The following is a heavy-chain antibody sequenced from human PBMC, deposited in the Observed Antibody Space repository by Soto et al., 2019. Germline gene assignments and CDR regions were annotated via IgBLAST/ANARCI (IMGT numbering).Heavy chain of an antibody. J-gene: IGHJ4*02. CDR3: VKPKDYSSGWYGY. CDR1: GFTFSGFW. V-gene: IGHV3-74*01. D-gene: IGHD6-19*01. Sequence: LSLTCAASGFTFSGFWMHWVRQAPGRGLVWVSRINPDGSSTSYADSVKGRFTISRDNAKNTLDLQMNSLRAEDTAIYYCVKPKDYSSGWYGYWGQGILVTVSS. CDR2: INPDGSST.